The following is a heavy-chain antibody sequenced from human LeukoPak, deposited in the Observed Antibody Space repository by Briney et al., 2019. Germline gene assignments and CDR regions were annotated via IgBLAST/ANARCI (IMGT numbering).Heavy chain of an antibody. CDR1: GDSVSSNSAA. CDR3: ARDGFPLITGTTGGWNAFDI. J-gene: IGHJ3*02. CDR2: TYYRSKWYN. V-gene: IGHV6-1*01. Sequence: SQTLSLTCAISGDSVSSNSAAWNWIRQSPSRGLEWLGRTYYRSKWYNDYAVSVKSRITINPDTSKNQFSLQLNSVTPEDTAVYYCARDGFPLITGTTGGWNAFDIWGQGTMVTVSS. D-gene: IGHD1-20*01.